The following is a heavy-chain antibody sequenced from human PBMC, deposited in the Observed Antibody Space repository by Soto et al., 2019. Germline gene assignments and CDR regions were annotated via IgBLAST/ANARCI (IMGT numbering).Heavy chain of an antibody. CDR1: GFTFSSYG. CDR3: ARGMVGKRYYYYYYGMDV. CDR2: IWYDGSNK. Sequence: GGSLRLSCAASGFTFSSYGMHWVRQAPGKGLEWVAVIWYDGSNKYYADSVKGRFTISRDNSKNTLYLQMNSLRAEDTAVYYCARGMVGKRYYYYYYGMDVWGQGTTVTVSS. J-gene: IGHJ6*02. V-gene: IGHV3-33*01. D-gene: IGHD1-26*01.